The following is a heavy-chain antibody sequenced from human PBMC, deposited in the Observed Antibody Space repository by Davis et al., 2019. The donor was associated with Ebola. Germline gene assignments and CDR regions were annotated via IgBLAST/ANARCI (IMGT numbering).Heavy chain of an antibody. CDR3: ARSITMIVVVTYFDY. D-gene: IGHD3-22*01. V-gene: IGHV1-69*06. CDR2: IIPLFGTT. CDR1: GNTISTYT. J-gene: IGHJ4*02. Sequence: SVKVSCKASGNTISTYTIDWVRQAPGQGLEWMGGIIPLFGTTNYAQKFRGRVMITADKSTRIAYMELRSLRSDDTAVYYCARSITMIVVVTYFDYWGQGTLVTVSS.